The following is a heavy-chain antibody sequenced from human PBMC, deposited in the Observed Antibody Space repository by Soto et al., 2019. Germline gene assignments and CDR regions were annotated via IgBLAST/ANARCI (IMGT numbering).Heavy chain of an antibody. CDR3: ARGGSLNWYFDL. D-gene: IGHD1-26*01. Sequence: EVQLVESGGGLVQPGGSLRLSCAASGFTFSSNWMHWVRQAPGKGLVWVSRINSGGSRTSYPGAVKGRFTISRDNAKNTLYLQMNSLRAEDTAVYYCARGGSLNWYFDLWGRGTLVTVSS. CDR2: INSGGSRT. CDR1: GFTFSSNW. J-gene: IGHJ2*01. V-gene: IGHV3-74*01.